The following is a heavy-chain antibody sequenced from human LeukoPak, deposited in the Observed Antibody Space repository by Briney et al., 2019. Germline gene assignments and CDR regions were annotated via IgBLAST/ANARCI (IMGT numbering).Heavy chain of an antibody. V-gene: IGHV1-46*01. Sequence: GASVKVSCKVSGYTLTELSMHWVRQAPGQGLEWMGIINPSGGSTSYAQKFQGRVTMTRDTSTSTVYMELSSLRSEDTAVYYCAIHIAVAGVAGGYWGQGTLVTVSS. CDR1: GYTLTELS. CDR3: AIHIAVAGVAGGY. CDR2: INPSGGST. D-gene: IGHD6-19*01. J-gene: IGHJ4*02.